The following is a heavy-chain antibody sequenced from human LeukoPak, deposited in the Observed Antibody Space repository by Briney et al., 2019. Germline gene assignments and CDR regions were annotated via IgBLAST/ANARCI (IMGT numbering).Heavy chain of an antibody. D-gene: IGHD4-23*01. J-gene: IGHJ3*02. CDR1: GGSISSGGYS. V-gene: IGHV4-30-2*01. CDR2: IYHSGST. Sequence: SETLSLTCAVSGGSISSGGYSWSWIRQPPGKGLEWIGYIYHSGSTYYNPSLKSRVTISVDRSKNQFSLKLSSVTAADTAVYYCARGGGNDALDIWGQGTMVTVSS. CDR3: ARGGGNDALDI.